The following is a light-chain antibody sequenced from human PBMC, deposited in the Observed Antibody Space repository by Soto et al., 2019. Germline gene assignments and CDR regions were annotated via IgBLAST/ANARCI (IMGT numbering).Light chain of an antibody. Sequence: QSVLTQPASVSGSPGQSITTSCTGTSSDVGGYNYVSWYQQHPGKAPKLMIYEVSNRPSGVSNRFSGSKSGNTASLTISGLQAEDEADYYCSPYTSSSTFYVFGTGTKVTVL. J-gene: IGLJ1*01. CDR3: SPYTSSSTFYV. CDR1: SSDVGGYNY. CDR2: EVS. V-gene: IGLV2-14*01.